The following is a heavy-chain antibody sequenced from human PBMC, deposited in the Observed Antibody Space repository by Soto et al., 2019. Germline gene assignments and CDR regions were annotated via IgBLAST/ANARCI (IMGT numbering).Heavy chain of an antibody. Sequence: GGSLRLSCAASGFTFSSYAMHWVRQAPGKGLERVAVISYDGSNKYYADSVKGRFTISRDNSKNTLYLQMNSLRAEDTAVYYCARAEIAAPPFDYWGQGTLVTVSS. CDR2: ISYDGSNK. D-gene: IGHD6-6*01. V-gene: IGHV3-30-3*01. CDR3: ARAEIAAPPFDY. J-gene: IGHJ4*02. CDR1: GFTFSSYA.